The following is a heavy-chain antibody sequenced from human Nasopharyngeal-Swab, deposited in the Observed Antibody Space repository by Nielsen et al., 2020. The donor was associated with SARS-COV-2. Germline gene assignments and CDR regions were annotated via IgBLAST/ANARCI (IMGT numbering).Heavy chain of an antibody. J-gene: IGHJ6*03. D-gene: IGHD2-2*02. Sequence: SETLSLTFAVSGASVSSNVWWTWVRQSPGKGLEWIVEVSHSGSTNYNPSLKSRVTLSMDKSRRQFSLRLTSVSAADPAVYFCARGHLVVVPSPILGLGPFFYSFYLDVWGKGTTVIVSS. CDR3: ARGHLVVVPSPILGLGPFFYSFYLDV. V-gene: IGHV4-4*02. CDR2: VSHSGST. CDR1: GASVSSNVW.